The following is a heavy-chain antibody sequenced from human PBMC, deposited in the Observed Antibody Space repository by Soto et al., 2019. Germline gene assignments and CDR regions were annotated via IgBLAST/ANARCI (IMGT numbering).Heavy chain of an antibody. CDR2: IWYDGSNK. CDR3: ARVASSSRYFDY. CDR1: GFTFSSYG. Sequence: GGSLRLSCAASGFTFSSYGMHWVRQAPGKGLEWVAVIWYDGSNKYYADSVKGRFTISRDNSKNTLYLQMNRLRAEGTAVYYCARVASSSRYFDYWGQRTLVTVSS. V-gene: IGHV3-33*01. D-gene: IGHD6-13*01. J-gene: IGHJ4*02.